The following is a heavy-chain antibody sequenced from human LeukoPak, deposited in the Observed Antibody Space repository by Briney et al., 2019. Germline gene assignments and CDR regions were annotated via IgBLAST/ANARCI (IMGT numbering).Heavy chain of an antibody. CDR1: GFTFSSFA. CDR3: AREGLLWFGESIPYYFDY. Sequence: GGSLRLSCAASGFTFSSFAMHWVRQAPGKGLEWVAVISFDGRNKNYADSVEGRFTFSRDNSKNTLYLQMNSLRAEDTAVYYCAREGLLWFGESIPYYFDYWGQGTLVTVSS. D-gene: IGHD3-10*01. J-gene: IGHJ4*02. CDR2: ISFDGRNK. V-gene: IGHV3-30*04.